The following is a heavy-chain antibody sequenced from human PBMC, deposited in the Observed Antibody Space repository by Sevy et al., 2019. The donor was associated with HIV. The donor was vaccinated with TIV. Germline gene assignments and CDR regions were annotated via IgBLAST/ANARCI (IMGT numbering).Heavy chain of an antibody. J-gene: IGHJ4*02. Sequence: GGSLRLSCAASGFTFSKYSMSWVRQPPGKGLEWVSTLSFGCGEINYADSVKGRFTISRDNSKSPEYLQMNNLRPDDTAVYYCAREGCTKPHDYWGQGTLVTVSS. V-gene: IGHV3-23*01. CDR1: GFTFSKYS. CDR2: LSFGCGEI. D-gene: IGHD2-8*01. CDR3: AREGCTKPHDY.